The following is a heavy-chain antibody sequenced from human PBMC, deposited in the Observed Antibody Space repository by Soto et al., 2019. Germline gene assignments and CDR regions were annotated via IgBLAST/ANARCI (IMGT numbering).Heavy chain of an antibody. CDR3: AKLRKWWDYYYYYGMDV. CDR1: GFTFSSYG. Sequence: QVQLVESGGGVVQPGRSLRLSCAASGFTFSSYGMHWVRQAPGKGLEWVAVISYDGSNKYYADSVKGRFTISRDNSKNTLYLQMNSLTAEDTAVNYCAKLRKWWDYYYYYGMDVWGQGTTVTVSS. D-gene: IGHD2-15*01. V-gene: IGHV3-30*18. J-gene: IGHJ6*02. CDR2: ISYDGSNK.